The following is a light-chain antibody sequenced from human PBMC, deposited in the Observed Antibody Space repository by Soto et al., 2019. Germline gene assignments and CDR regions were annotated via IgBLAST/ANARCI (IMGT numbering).Light chain of an antibody. CDR1: ESIRTW. CDR3: QQANSFPLS. V-gene: IGKV1-12*01. CDR2: AAS. Sequence: DIQMTQSPSTLSASIGDRVTITCRASESIRTWLAWYQHKPGKAPKFLIYAASTLPSGVPSRFSGSRSGTVFSLTVSSLQPEDFATYYCQQANSFPLSFGGGTKVDIK. J-gene: IGKJ4*01.